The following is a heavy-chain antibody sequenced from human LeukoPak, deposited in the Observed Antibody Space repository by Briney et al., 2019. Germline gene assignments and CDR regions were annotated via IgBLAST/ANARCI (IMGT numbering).Heavy chain of an antibody. Sequence: SETLSLTCTVFGGSISTSSYDWGWIRQPPGKGLEWIGSFYYSDNTYYNPSLKSRITISVDTSKNEFSLKLSSVTAADTAVYYCARIYDLLTASDFDYWGQGTLVTVSS. D-gene: IGHD3-9*01. CDR1: GGSISTSSYD. V-gene: IGHV4-39*01. CDR3: ARIYDLLTASDFDY. J-gene: IGHJ4*02. CDR2: FYYSDNT.